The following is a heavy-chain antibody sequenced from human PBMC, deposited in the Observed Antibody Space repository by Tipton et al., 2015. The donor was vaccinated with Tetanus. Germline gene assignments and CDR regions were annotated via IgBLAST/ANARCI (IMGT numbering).Heavy chain of an antibody. CDR2: ISYSGCT. CDR3: ARANYDFPKKGPFDS. V-gene: IGHV4-61*01. CDR1: GGSLRSGNYQ. Sequence: TLSLTCTVSGGSLRSGNYQWNWLRQPPGKGLEWLAFISYSGCTNSNYALKSRTTISQDTSKNQFSLKLTSLTGAATAVYYCARANYDFPKKGPFDSWGQGTLVIVSS. D-gene: IGHD3-3*01. J-gene: IGHJ4*02.